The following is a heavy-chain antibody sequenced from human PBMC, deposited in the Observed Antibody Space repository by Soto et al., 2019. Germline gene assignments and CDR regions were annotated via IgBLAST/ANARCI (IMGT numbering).Heavy chain of an antibody. J-gene: IGHJ4*02. CDR3: ARTTAVPNTLRSRYFFDY. CDR2: VYYSGTT. Sequence: SETLSLTCSVSGGSVSNKTYYWSWIRQTPGKRLEWIGYVYYSGTTNYNPSLKSRVTISVDLSKNQFSLRLSSVTTADTALYYCARTTAVPNTLRSRYFFDYWGQGTLVTVSS. V-gene: IGHV4-61*01. D-gene: IGHD4-17*01. CDR1: GGSVSNKTYY.